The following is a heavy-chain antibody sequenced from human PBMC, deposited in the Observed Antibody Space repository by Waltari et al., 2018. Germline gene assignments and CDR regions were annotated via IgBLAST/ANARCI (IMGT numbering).Heavy chain of an antibody. CDR2: ISGSRSTI. D-gene: IGHD1-26*01. CDR1: GLAFSSYR. Sequence: EVQLVESGGGLVQPGGSLRPSCEPPGLAFSSYRMHWVRQAPGKGLEWVSYISGSRSTIHYADSVKGRFTISRDNANNSLYLQMNSLRDEDTAVYYCATVGVENQWELLRYDYWGQGTLVTVSS. CDR3: ATVGVENQWELLRYDY. J-gene: IGHJ4*02. V-gene: IGHV3-48*02.